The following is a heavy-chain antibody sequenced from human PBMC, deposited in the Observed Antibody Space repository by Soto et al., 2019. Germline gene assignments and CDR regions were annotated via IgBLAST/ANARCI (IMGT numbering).Heavy chain of an antibody. CDR3: ARGRGNYDYVWGSYRSVLFDP. CDR2: INHSGST. V-gene: IGHV4-34*01. J-gene: IGHJ5*02. Sequence: PSETLSLTCAVYGGSFSGYYWSWIRQPPGKGLEWIGEINHSGSTSYNPSLKSRVTISVDTSKNQFSLKLSSVTAADTAVYYCARGRGNYDYVWGSYRSVLFDPWGQGTLVTVSS. CDR1: GGSFSGYY. D-gene: IGHD3-16*02.